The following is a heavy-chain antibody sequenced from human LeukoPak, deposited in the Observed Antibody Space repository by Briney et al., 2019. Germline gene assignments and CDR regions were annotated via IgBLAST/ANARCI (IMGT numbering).Heavy chain of an antibody. Sequence: GGSLRLSCAASGFTFSSYSMNWLRQAPGKGLELVSSISSSSSYIYYADSVKGRFTISRDNAKNSLYLQMNSLRAEDTAVYYCARDSLAGPPVHYFDYWGQGTLVTVSS. D-gene: IGHD7-27*01. CDR2: ISSSSSYI. V-gene: IGHV3-21*01. CDR3: ARDSLAGPPVHYFDY. CDR1: GFTFSSYS. J-gene: IGHJ4*02.